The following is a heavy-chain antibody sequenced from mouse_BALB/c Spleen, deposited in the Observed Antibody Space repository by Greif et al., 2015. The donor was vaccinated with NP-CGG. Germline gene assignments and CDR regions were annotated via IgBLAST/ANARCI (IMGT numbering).Heavy chain of an antibody. J-gene: IGHJ4*01. D-gene: IGHD3-1*01. CDR3: AKRANLGYAMDY. Sequence: EVKLEESGPGLVKPSQSLSLTCTVTGYSITSDYAWSWIRQFPGNKLEWMGYISYSGSTSYNPSLKSRISITRDTSKNQFFLQLNSVTTEDTATYYCAKRANLGYAMDYWGQGTSVTVSS. CDR1: GYSITSDYA. CDR2: ISYSGST. V-gene: IGHV3-2*02.